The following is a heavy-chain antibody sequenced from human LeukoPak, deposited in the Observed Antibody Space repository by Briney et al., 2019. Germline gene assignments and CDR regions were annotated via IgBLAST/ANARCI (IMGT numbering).Heavy chain of an antibody. CDR3: AKDLGAEVGVDY. Sequence: GGSLRLSCAASGFTFSSYGMHWVRQAPGKGLEWVAVISYDGSNKYYADSVKGRFTISRDDSKNTLYLQMNSLRAEDTAVYYCAKDLGAEVGVDYWGQGTLVTVSS. V-gene: IGHV3-30*18. D-gene: IGHD3-3*01. CDR1: GFTFSSYG. J-gene: IGHJ4*02. CDR2: ISYDGSNK.